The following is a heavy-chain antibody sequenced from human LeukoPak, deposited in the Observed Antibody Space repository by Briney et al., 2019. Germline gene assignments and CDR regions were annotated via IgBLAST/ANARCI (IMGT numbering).Heavy chain of an antibody. CDR2: IKTKTDGETT. CDR1: GFTFSDAW. J-gene: IGHJ4*02. D-gene: IGHD2-15*01. Sequence: PGRSLRLSCAASGFTFSDAWMSWVRQAPGKGLEWVGRIKTKTDGETTDYAAPVKGRFTISRDDSQNTVYLQMNSLKTEDTAMYYCTTARVGYWGQGTLVTVSS. V-gene: IGHV3-15*01. CDR3: TTARVGY.